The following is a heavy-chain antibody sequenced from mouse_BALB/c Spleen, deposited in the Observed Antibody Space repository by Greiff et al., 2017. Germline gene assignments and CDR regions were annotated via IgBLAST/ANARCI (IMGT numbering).Heavy chain of an antibody. CDR3: ARWGWDVYFDY. CDR2: ISSGSSTI. D-gene: IGHD4-1*01. J-gene: IGHJ2*01. CDR1: GFTFSSFG. V-gene: IGHV5-17*02. Sequence: SGFTFSSFGMHWVRQAPVKGLEWVAYISSGSSTIYYADTVKGRFTISRDNPKNTLFLQMTSLRSEDTAMYYCARWGWDVYFDYWGQGTTLTVSS.